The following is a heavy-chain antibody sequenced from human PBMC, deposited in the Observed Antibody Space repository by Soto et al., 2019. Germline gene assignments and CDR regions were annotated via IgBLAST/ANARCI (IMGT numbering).Heavy chain of an antibody. CDR2: IKMDEMVT. D-gene: IGHD6-13*01. CDR3: ARDGAAVCIHYDY. CDR1: GFTFSNYW. V-gene: IGHV3-74*01. Sequence: GGSLRLSCAASGFTFSNYWMNWVRQAPGKGLVWVSRIKMDEMVTTYVDSVKGRFTISRDNAKNTLYLQMNSLRDEDTAVYFCARDGAAVCIHYDYWGQGTLVTVSS. J-gene: IGHJ4*02.